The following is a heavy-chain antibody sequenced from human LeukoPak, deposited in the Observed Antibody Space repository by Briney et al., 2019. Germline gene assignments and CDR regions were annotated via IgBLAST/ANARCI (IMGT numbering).Heavy chain of an antibody. CDR3: ARDPYSGNYGAYYYYYMDV. D-gene: IGHD1-26*01. Sequence: GGSLRLSCAASGFTLSSYNMNWVRQAPGKGLEWVSSITSSSSYIYYADSVKGRFTISRDNAKNSLYLQMDSLRVEDTAEYYCARDPYSGNYGAYYYYYMDVWGKGTTVTVSS. CDR1: GFTLSSYN. CDR2: ITSSSSYI. J-gene: IGHJ6*03. V-gene: IGHV3-21*06.